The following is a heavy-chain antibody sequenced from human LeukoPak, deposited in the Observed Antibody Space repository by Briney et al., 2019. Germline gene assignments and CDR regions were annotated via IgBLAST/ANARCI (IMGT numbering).Heavy chain of an antibody. CDR3: ARHLRGYCSGGTCWDNWLDP. CDR1: GSRLTNYW. V-gene: IGHV5-51*01. Sequence: GESLKISCKASGSRLTNYWIGWVRQMPGKGLEWIGIIYSGDSETRYSPSFQGRVAISVDKSINTAFLQWSSLKASDTAIYYCARHLRGYCSGGTCWDNWLDPWGQGTLVTVSS. J-gene: IGHJ5*02. D-gene: IGHD2-15*01. CDR2: IYSGDSET.